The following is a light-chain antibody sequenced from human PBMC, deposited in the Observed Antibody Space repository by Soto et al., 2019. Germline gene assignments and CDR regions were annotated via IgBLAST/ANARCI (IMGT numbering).Light chain of an antibody. V-gene: IGLV4-60*02. CDR1: SGHSIYI. J-gene: IGLJ3*02. CDR2: LEGSGSY. Sequence: QSVLTQSSSASASLGSSVKLTCTLSSGHSIYIIAWHQQQPGKAPRYLMKLEGSGSYNKGSGVPDRFSGSSSGADSYLTISNLQFEDEADYYCETWDRNTWVFGGGTKLTVL. CDR3: ETWDRNTWV.